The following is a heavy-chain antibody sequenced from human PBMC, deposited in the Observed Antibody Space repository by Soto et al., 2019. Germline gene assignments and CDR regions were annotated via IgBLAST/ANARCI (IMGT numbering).Heavy chain of an antibody. D-gene: IGHD2-2*01. CDR2: IYYSGST. CDR3: ARHWPVVPAAYYYYMDV. J-gene: IGHJ6*03. CDR1: GGSISSSSYY. V-gene: IGHV4-39*01. Sequence: QLQLQESGPGLVKPSETLSLTCTVSGGSISSSSYYWGWIRQPPGKGLEWIGSIYYSGSTYYNPSLKSRITISVDTPKNQFSLKLSSVTAADTAVYYCARHWPVVPAAYYYYMDVWGKGTTVTVSS.